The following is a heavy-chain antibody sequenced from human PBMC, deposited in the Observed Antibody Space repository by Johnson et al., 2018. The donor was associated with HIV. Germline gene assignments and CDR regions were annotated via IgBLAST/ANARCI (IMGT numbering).Heavy chain of an antibody. D-gene: IGHD3-22*01. CDR1: GFTFSSYA. CDR3: ARDATYYYDSSGYHDAFDI. CDR2: ISYDGSNK. J-gene: IGHJ3*02. Sequence: QMQLVESGGGVVQPGRSLRLSCAASGFTFSSYAMHWVRQAPGKGLEWLAVISYDGSNKYYANSVKGRFTISRDNSKNTLYLQMNSLRAEDTAVYYCARDATYYYDSSGYHDAFDIWGQGTMVTVSS. V-gene: IGHV3-30-3*01.